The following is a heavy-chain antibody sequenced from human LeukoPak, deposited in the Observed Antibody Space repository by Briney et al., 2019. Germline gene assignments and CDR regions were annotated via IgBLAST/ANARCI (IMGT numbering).Heavy chain of an antibody. CDR3: ARHHSSGGRFGTNCFDC. J-gene: IGHJ4*02. V-gene: IGHV4-39*01. CDR2: VYYSGSA. D-gene: IGHD6-25*01. Sequence: KPSETLSLTCTVSGGSISSSGYYWGWIRQPPGKGLGWIGSVYYSGSAYYNPSLKSRVTISVDTSKKQVSLRLTSVTAADTAVYYCARHHSSGGRFGTNCFDCWGQGTLVTVSS. CDR1: GGSISSSGYY.